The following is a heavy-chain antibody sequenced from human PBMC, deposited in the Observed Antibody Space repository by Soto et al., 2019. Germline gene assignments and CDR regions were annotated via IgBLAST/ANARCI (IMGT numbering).Heavy chain of an antibody. D-gene: IGHD3-16*02. Sequence: SETLSLTCTVSGGSVSSGSYYWSWIRQPPGKGLEWIGYIYYSGSTNYNPSLKSRVTISVDTSKNQFSLKLSSVTAADTAVYYCARGVRLGELSPYPNWFDPWGQGTLVTVSS. CDR2: IYYSGST. J-gene: IGHJ5*02. V-gene: IGHV4-61*01. CDR1: GGSVSSGSYY. CDR3: ARGVRLGELSPYPNWFDP.